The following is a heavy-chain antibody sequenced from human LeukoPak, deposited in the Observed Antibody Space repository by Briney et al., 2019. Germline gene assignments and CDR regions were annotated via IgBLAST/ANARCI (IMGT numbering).Heavy chain of an antibody. CDR1: GFTFSSYS. V-gene: IGHV3-21*01. J-gene: IGHJ3*02. Sequence: PGGSLRLSCAASGFTFSSYSMNWVRQAPGKGLEWVSSISSSSSYIYYADSVKVRFTISRDNAKNSLYLQMNSLRAEDTAVYYCARGGSGYYPKTDDAFDIWGQGTMVTVSS. CDR3: ARGGSGYYPKTDDAFDI. CDR2: ISSSSSYI. D-gene: IGHD3-22*01.